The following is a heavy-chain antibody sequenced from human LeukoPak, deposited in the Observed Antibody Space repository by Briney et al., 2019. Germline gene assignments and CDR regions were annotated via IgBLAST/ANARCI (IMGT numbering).Heavy chain of an antibody. D-gene: IGHD2-15*01. CDR2: IYRGDT. Sequence: AGGSLRLSCAASGFTFSSYAMSWVRQAPGKGLEWVSVIYRGDTYYADSVKGRFTISRDDSKNTVFLQMNRLRAGDTAVYFCASYYCSSGSCYFDTWGQGTLVAVSS. J-gene: IGHJ4*02. CDR1: GFTFSSYA. V-gene: IGHV3-23*03. CDR3: ASYYCSSGSCYFDT.